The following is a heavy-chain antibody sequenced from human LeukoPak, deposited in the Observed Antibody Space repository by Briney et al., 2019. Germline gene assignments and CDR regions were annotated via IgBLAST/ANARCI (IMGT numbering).Heavy chain of an antibody. CDR3: VISSSSGDAFDI. CDR1: GYTFTGYY. D-gene: IGHD6-6*01. J-gene: IGHJ3*02. Sequence: ASVKVSCKASGYTFTGYYMHWVRQAPGQGLEWMGWINPNSGGTNYAQKFQGRVTMTRDTSISTAYMELSRLRSDDTAVYYCVISSSSGDAFDIWGQGTMVTVSS. V-gene: IGHV1-2*02. CDR2: INPNSGGT.